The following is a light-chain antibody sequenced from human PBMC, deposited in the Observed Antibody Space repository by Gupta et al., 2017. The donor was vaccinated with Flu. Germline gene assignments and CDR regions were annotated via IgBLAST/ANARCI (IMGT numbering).Light chain of an antibody. CDR3: QQTYSTPYS. J-gene: IGKJ2*03. V-gene: IGKV1-39*01. CDR2: GAS. CDR1: QSISTF. Sequence: DIQMTQSPSYLSAAVGDRVTITRRASQSISTFLNWYQQRPGKAPKFLIYGASTLQSGVPSRFSGSGSGTDFTLTIHSLQPEDSATYYCQQTYSTPYSFGQGTQLEIK.